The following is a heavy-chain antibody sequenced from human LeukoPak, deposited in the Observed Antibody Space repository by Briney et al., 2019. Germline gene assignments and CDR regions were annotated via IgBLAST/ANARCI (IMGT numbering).Heavy chain of an antibody. CDR2: IKQDGSEK. Sequence: GGSLRLSCAASGFTFSSYWMSWVRQAPGKGLEWVANIKQDGSEKYYVDSVKGRFTISRDNAKNSLYLQMNSLRAEDTAVYYCARGSYCGGDCYFFDYWGQGTLVTVSS. CDR1: GFTFSSYW. J-gene: IGHJ4*02. V-gene: IGHV3-7*01. D-gene: IGHD2-21*02. CDR3: ARGSYCGGDCYFFDY.